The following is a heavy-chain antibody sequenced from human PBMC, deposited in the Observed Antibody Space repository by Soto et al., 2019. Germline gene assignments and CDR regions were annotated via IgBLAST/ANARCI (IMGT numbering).Heavy chain of an antibody. CDR2: IRSKHSGGTT. V-gene: IGHV3-49*03. Sequence: GGSLRLSCTASGFTFGDYGLSWFRQAPGKGLEWLGFIRSKHSGGTTEYAASVKGRFTISRDESKSSAYLQMSSLRSEDTAVYYCARGLDYGDYGLDYWGQGTLVTVSS. CDR1: GFTFGDYG. J-gene: IGHJ4*02. CDR3: ARGLDYGDYGLDY. D-gene: IGHD4-17*01.